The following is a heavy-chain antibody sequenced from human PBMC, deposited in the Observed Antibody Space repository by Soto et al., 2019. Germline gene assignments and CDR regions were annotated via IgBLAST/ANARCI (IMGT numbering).Heavy chain of an antibody. D-gene: IGHD3-10*01. CDR2: ISYDGSNK. V-gene: IGHV3-30*18. CDR1: GFTFSSYG. J-gene: IGHJ6*02. CDR3: AKSYYGSGAGYYYYGMDV. Sequence: SLRLSCAASGFTFSSYGMHWVRQAPWKGLEWVAVISYDGSNKYYADSVKGRFTISRDNSKNTLYLQMNSLRAEDTAVYYCAKSYYGSGAGYYYYGMDVWGQGTTVTVSS.